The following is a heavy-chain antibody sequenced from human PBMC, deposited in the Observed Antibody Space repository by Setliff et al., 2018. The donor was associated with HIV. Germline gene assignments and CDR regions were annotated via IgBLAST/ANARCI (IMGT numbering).Heavy chain of an antibody. CDR3: ARAAKTPYSSSWSIPGAFDI. J-gene: IGHJ3*02. D-gene: IGHD6-13*01. CDR2: ISRSRSHI. Sequence: PGGSLRLSCAASGFTFSSYSMNWVRQAPGKGLEWVSSISRSRSHIYYADSVKGRFTISRDNAKNSLYLEMNNLRAEDTAVYYCARAAKTPYSSSWSIPGAFDIWGQGTMVTVSS. V-gene: IGHV3-21*04. CDR1: GFTFSSYS.